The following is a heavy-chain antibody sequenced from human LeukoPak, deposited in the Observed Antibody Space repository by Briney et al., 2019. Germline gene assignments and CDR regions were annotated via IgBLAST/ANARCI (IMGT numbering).Heavy chain of an antibody. J-gene: IGHJ4*02. CDR3: ARRASGHPFDY. CDR2: IYYSGST. CDR1: GGSISSSSYY. D-gene: IGHD3-3*01. Sequence: SETLSLTCTVSGGSISSSSYYWGWIRQPPGKGLEWIGSIYYSGSTYYNPSLKSRVTISVDTSKNQFSLKLSPVTAADTAVYYCARRASGHPFDYWGQGTLVTVSS. V-gene: IGHV4-39*01.